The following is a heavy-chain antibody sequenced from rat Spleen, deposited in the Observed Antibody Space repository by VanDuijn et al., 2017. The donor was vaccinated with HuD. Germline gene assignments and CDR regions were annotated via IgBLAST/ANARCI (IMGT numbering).Heavy chain of an antibody. Sequence: EVQLVESGGGLVQPGRSLKLSCAASGFTFSSFPMAWVRQAPKKGLEWVATMSYDGGNTYYRDSVKGRFTISRDNAKSTLSLQMDSLRSEDTATFYCARRHYGYTDYFDYWGQGVMVAVSS. CDR2: MSYDGGNT. J-gene: IGHJ2*01. D-gene: IGHD1-9*01. CDR1: GFTFSSFP. V-gene: IGHV5-29*01. CDR3: ARRHYGYTDYFDY.